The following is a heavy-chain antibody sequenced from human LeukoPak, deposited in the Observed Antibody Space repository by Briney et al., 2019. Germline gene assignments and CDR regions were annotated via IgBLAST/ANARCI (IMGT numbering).Heavy chain of an antibody. CDR1: GGSISSSSYS. D-gene: IGHD6-13*01. CDR2: IYYSGST. V-gene: IGHV4-39*01. CDR3: ARLRSSWPKLIDY. Sequence: SETLSLTCTVSGGSISSSSYSWGWIRQPPGEGLEWIGSIYYSGSTYYNPSLKSRVTISVDTSKNQFSLKLSSVTAADTAVYYCARLRSSWPKLIDYWGQGTLVTVSS. J-gene: IGHJ4*02.